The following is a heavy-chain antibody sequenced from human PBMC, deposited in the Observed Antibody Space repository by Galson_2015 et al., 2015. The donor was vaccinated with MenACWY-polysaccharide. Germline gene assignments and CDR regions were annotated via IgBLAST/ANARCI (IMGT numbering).Heavy chain of an antibody. CDR3: ARDKAVGATHFDY. CDR1: GFTFNNYW. CDR2: IRQDGSEM. Sequence: SLRLSCAASGFTFNNYWMSWVRQAPGKEPEWVANIRQDGSEMYYVDSVKGRLTISRDNAKDSLFLQMNSLRAEDTAVYYCARDKAVGATHFDYWGRGTLVTVSS. V-gene: IGHV3-7*01. D-gene: IGHD1-26*01. J-gene: IGHJ4*02.